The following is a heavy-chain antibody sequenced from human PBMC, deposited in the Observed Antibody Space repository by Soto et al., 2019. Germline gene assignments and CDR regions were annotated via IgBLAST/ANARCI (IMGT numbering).Heavy chain of an antibody. CDR2: IKQDGSEK. V-gene: IGHV3-7*01. J-gene: IGHJ4*02. Sequence: EVQLVESGGGLVQPGGSLRLSCAASGFTFSSYWMSWVRQAPGKGLEWVANIKQDGSEKYYVDSVKGRFTISRDNAKNSLYLQMNSLRAEDTAVYYCARDSPSRGAVAGTDYWGQGTLVTVSS. CDR1: GFTFSSYW. D-gene: IGHD6-19*01. CDR3: ARDSPSRGAVAGTDY.